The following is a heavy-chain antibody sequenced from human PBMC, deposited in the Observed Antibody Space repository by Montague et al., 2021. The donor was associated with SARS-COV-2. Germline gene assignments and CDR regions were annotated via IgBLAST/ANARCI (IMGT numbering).Heavy chain of an antibody. CDR3: ARVFPGCQQFDPYFDY. J-gene: IGHJ4*02. Sequence: SETLSLTCTVSGGSISSYYWSWIRQPPGKGLEWIGYIYYSGSTNYNPSLKSRVTISVDTSENQFSLKLSSVTAADTAVYYCARVFPGCQQFDPYFDYWGQGTLVTVSS. CDR2: IYYSGST. D-gene: IGHD5-24*01. CDR1: GGSISSYY. V-gene: IGHV4-59*01.